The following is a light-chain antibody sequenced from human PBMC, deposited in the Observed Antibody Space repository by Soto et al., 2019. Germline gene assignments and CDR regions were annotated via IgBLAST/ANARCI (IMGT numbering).Light chain of an antibody. Sequence: VMTQSPVTLSVSPGERATLSCRASQSVSTNLAWYQHKPGQAPRFLIYGASTRATGIPARFSGSGSGTEFTLTISSLQSEDSAVDYCQQDNDLVTFGGGTKVEIK. J-gene: IGKJ4*01. CDR3: QQDNDLVT. V-gene: IGKV3-15*01. CDR1: QSVSTN. CDR2: GAS.